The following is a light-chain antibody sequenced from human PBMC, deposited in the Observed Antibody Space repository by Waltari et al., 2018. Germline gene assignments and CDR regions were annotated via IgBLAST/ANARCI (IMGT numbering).Light chain of an antibody. CDR3: QSFDIRLSGGVV. CDR2: GNN. CDR1: SSNIGAGHD. V-gene: IGLV1-40*01. Sequence: QSVLTQPPSMSGAPGQRVTISCTGSSSNIGAGHDVHWYQVFPGTAPKLLIYGNNNRPSGGPDRFSGAKSDTSASLAIGGLQAEDEADYYCQSFDIRLSGGVVFGGGTKVTVL. J-gene: IGLJ3*02.